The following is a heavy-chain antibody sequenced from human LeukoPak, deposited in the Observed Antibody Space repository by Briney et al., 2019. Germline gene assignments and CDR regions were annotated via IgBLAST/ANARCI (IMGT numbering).Heavy chain of an antibody. Sequence: GGSLRLSCAASGFTFSSYSMNWVRQAPGKGLEWVSGISWNSGSIGYADSVKGRFTISRDNAKNSLYLQMNSLRAEDTALYYCAKGILSVGTIPDYWGQGTLVTVSS. D-gene: IGHD2-8*01. CDR1: GFTFSSYS. CDR3: AKGILSVGTIPDY. V-gene: IGHV3-9*01. J-gene: IGHJ4*02. CDR2: ISWNSGSI.